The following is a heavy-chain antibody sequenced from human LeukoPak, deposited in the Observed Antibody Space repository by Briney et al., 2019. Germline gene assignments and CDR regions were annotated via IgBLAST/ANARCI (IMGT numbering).Heavy chain of an antibody. Sequence: PSETLSLTCAVYGGSFSGYYWSWIRQPPGKGLEWIGEINHSGSTNYNPSLKSRVTISEDTSKNQFSLKLSSVTAADTAVYYCARVRSAFDIWGQGTMVTASS. CDR3: ARVRSAFDI. CDR1: GGSFSGYY. V-gene: IGHV4-34*01. J-gene: IGHJ3*02. CDR2: INHSGST. D-gene: IGHD3-3*01.